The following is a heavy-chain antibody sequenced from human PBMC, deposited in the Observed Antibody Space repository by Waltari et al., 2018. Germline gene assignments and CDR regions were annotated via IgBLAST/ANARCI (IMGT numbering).Heavy chain of an antibody. CDR2: INWNGGST. CDR3: ARESGYGAFDI. V-gene: IGHV3-20*04. J-gene: IGHJ3*02. Sequence: EVQLVESGAGVVRPGGCGRLSWAASAFTFDAHGMRWARQAPGKGLEWVSGINWNGGSTGYADSVKGRFTISRDNAKNSLYLQMNSLRAEDTALYYCARESGYGAFDIWGQGTMVTVSS. D-gene: IGHD3-22*01. CDR1: AFTFDAHG.